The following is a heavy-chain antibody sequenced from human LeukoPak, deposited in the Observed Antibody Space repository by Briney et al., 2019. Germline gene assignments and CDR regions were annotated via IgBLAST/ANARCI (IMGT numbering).Heavy chain of an antibody. CDR3: ARSNYYTVHV. V-gene: IGHV3-11*01. Sequence: GGSLRLSCAASGFTSSDYYMTWIRQPPGKGPEWISYISGSGGTTTYVDSVKGRFTISRDNAKNSLYLQMNSLRADDTAVYYCARSNYYTVHVWGQGTAVTVSS. CDR1: GFTSSDYY. J-gene: IGHJ6*02. CDR2: ISGSGGTT.